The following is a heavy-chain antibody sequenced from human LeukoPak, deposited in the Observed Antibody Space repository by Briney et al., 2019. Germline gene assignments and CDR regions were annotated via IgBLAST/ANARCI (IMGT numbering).Heavy chain of an antibody. CDR3: ARVGPDVWGSYRYFYYVDY. Sequence: PSETLSLTCAVSGGSISSGGYSRSWIRQPPGKGLEWIGYIYHSGSTYYNPSLKSRVTISVDRSKNQFSLKLSSVTAADTAVYYCARVGPDVWGSYRYFYYVDYWGQGTLVTVSS. CDR1: GGSISSGGYS. J-gene: IGHJ4*02. D-gene: IGHD3-16*02. V-gene: IGHV4-30-2*01. CDR2: IYHSGST.